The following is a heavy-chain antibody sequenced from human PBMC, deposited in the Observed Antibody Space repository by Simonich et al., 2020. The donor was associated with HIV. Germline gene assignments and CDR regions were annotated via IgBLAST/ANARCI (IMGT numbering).Heavy chain of an antibody. CDR2: INTNTGNP. CDR1: GYTFTTYT. Sequence: QVQLVQSGSELKMPGASVKVSFKASGYTFTTYTMNWVRQAPGQGLEWMGCINTNTGNPTYAQGFTGRFVFSLDTSVSTSYLQISSLKAEDTAVYYCARDGRYYGMDVWGQGTTVTVSS. V-gene: IGHV7-4-1*02. J-gene: IGHJ6*02. CDR3: ARDGRYYGMDV.